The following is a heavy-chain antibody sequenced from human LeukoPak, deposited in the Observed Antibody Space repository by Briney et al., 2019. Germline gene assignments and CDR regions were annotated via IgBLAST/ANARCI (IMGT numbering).Heavy chain of an antibody. Sequence: PGGSLRLSCAASGFTFSSYWMHWVRQAPGKGLVWVSRINTDGSTTNYADSVKGRFTISRDNAKNTLYLQMNSLRAEDTAVYYCASLGDTMRVAVDYWGQGTLVTVSS. V-gene: IGHV3-74*01. CDR2: INTDGSTT. D-gene: IGHD3-22*01. CDR3: ASLGDTMRVAVDY. CDR1: GFTFSSYW. J-gene: IGHJ4*02.